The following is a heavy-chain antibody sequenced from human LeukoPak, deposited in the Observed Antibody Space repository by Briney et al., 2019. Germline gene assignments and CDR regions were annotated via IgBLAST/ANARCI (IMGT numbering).Heavy chain of an antibody. CDR1: GYTFTGYY. V-gene: IGHV1-46*01. D-gene: IGHD2-15*01. Sequence: ASVKVSCKASGYTFTGYYMHWVRQAPGQGLEWMGMINPRGGSTTYAQKSQGRVTMTKDMSTTTRYMELSSLGSEDTAFYYCARGRRLGYCSGGTCYRFDYWGQGTLVTVSS. CDR2: INPRGGST. J-gene: IGHJ4*02. CDR3: ARGRRLGYCSGGTCYRFDY.